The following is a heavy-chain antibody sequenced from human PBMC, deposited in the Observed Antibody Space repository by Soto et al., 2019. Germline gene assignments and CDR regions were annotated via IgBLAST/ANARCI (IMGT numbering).Heavy chain of an antibody. CDR2: VSANNGFT. Sequence: ASVKVSCKTSGYTFTNFALSWVRQAPGQGLEWIGFVSANNGFTHFAQKFQGRVSVKTDTSTSTVYLDLRSLSSDDTAVYYCARGGAARHLDSWGQGTPVTVSS. V-gene: IGHV1-18*01. D-gene: IGHD6-6*01. CDR1: GYTFTNFA. J-gene: IGHJ5*01. CDR3: ARGGAARHLDS.